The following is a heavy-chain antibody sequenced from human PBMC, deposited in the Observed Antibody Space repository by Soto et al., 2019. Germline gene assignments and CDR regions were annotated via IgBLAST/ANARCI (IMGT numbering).Heavy chain of an antibody. CDR2: LNGSGGST. CDR3: VRANWNVDY. V-gene: IGHV3-23*01. CDR1: VFTFRNYA. Sequence: PGGSLRLSCAACVFTFRNYAMTWVRHAPGNGLEWVSGLNGSGGSTPSADSVKGRFTISRDKTRDSLFLQMNSLRVEDTAVYYGVRANWNVDYGRRGTRVTVSS. D-gene: IGHD1-1*01. J-gene: IGHJ4*02.